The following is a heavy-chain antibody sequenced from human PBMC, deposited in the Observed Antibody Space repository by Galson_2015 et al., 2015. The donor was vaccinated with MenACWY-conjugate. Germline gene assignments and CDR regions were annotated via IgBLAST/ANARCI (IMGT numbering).Heavy chain of an antibody. Sequence: SLRLSCAASGFTFGDYATSWFRQAPGKGLEWVGFIRSKAYGGTTEYAASVKGRFTISRDDSKSIAYLQMNSLKTEDTAVYYCTRGRGDSSGYSYYFDYWGQGTLVTVSS. CDR1: GFTFGDYA. CDR3: TRGRGDSSGYSYYFDY. J-gene: IGHJ4*02. CDR2: IRSKAYGGTT. V-gene: IGHV3-49*03. D-gene: IGHD3-22*01.